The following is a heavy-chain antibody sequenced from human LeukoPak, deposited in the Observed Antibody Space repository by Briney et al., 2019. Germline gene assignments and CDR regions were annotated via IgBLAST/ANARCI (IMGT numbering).Heavy chain of an antibody. CDR1: GFTFSSYA. CDR3: AKDFVTSDFWSGYLGFDY. V-gene: IGHV3-23*01. D-gene: IGHD3-3*01. CDR2: ISGSDGST. J-gene: IGHJ4*02. Sequence: GGSLRLSCAASGFTFSSYAMSWVRQAPGMGLEWVSAISGSDGSTYYADSVKGRFTISRDNSKNTLYLQMNSLRAEDTAVYYCAKDFVTSDFWSGYLGFDYWGQGTLVTVSS.